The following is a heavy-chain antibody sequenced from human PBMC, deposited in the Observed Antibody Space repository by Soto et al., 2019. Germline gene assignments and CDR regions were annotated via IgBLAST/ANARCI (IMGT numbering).Heavy chain of an antibody. D-gene: IGHD1-26*01. J-gene: IGHJ5*02. Sequence: QLQLQESGPGLVKPSETLSLTCTVSGGSISSSSYYWGWIRQPPGKGLEWIGSIYYSGSTYYNPSLKSRVTISVDTSKNQFSLKLSSVTAADTAVYYCARHEVGAPVSNWFDPWGQGTLVTVSS. V-gene: IGHV4-39*01. CDR1: GGSISSSSYY. CDR3: ARHEVGAPVSNWFDP. CDR2: IYYSGST.